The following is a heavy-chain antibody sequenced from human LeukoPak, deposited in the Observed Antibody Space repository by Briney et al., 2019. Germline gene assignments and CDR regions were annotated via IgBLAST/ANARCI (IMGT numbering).Heavy chain of an antibody. CDR3: TVGGAMLGSADI. J-gene: IGHJ3*02. V-gene: IGHV3-73*01. CDR2: IRSKANSYAT. D-gene: IGHD3-16*01. Sequence: GGSLRLSCAASGFTFSGSAMHWVRQASGKGLEWVGRIRSKANSYATAYAASVKGRFTISRDDSKNTAYLQINSLKTEDTAVYYCTVGGAMLGSADIWGQGTMVTVSS. CDR1: GFTFSGSA.